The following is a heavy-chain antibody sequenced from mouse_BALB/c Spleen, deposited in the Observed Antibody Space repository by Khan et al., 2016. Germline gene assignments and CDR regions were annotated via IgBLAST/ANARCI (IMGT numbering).Heavy chain of an antibody. Sequence: QVPLQQSGAELMKPGASVKISCKATGYTFSSYWIEWVKERPGHGLEWIGEILPGSGSTNYNEKFKGKDTLTAETSDNTAYMQLSSLTSEDSAVFYCARGAYWGQGTLVTFSA. V-gene: IGHV1-9*01. CDR1: GYTFSSYW. CDR3: ARGAY. J-gene: IGHJ3*01. CDR2: ILPGSGST.